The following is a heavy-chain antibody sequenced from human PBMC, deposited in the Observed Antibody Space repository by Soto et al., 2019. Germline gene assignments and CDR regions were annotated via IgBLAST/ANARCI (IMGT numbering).Heavy chain of an antibody. J-gene: IGHJ4*02. Sequence: QVQLVQSGAEVKKPGASVKVSCKASGFDFTDHYIHWVREAPGQGLEWMGIISPDGGSTRYSQKFQARITMTRDTSTSTLYMELSSLRSEDTAIYYCARAPRGGVIIVITWAQIDYWGQGTLVTVSS. CDR3: ARAPRGGVIIVITWAQIDY. D-gene: IGHD3-10*01. CDR1: GFDFTDHY. CDR2: ISPDGGST. V-gene: IGHV1-46*01.